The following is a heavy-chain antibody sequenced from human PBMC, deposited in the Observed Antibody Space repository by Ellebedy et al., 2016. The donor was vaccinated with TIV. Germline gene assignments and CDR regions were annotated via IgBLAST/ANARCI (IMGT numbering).Heavy chain of an antibody. CDR2: IRSDGSHK. CDR1: GFSFSTYG. V-gene: IGHV3-30*02. Sequence: GESLKISCAASGFSFSTYGMHWVRQAPGKGLEWMTFIRSDGSHKFYADSVRGRFTISRDNSKNTLYLQMNSLRAEDTAVYYCAKDDSFDELDFWGRGTLVTVSS. J-gene: IGHJ2*01. CDR3: AKDDSFDELDF. D-gene: IGHD2/OR15-2a*01.